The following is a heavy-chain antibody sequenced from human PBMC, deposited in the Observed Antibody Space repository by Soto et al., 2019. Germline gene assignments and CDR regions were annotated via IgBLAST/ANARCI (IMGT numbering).Heavy chain of an antibody. V-gene: IGHV1-3*01. D-gene: IGHD3-10*01. J-gene: IGHJ6*01. CDR2: INAGNGNT. CDR3: ARVRISGLGYGIDV. CDR1: GYTFTSYA. Sequence: QVQLVQSGAEVKKPGASVKVSCKASGYTFTSYAMHWVRQAPGQRLEWMGWINAGNGNTKYSQKFQGRGTINRGKSASTAYMEVSSLGSEDTAVYYCARVRISGLGYGIDVWGPGAPGPGSS.